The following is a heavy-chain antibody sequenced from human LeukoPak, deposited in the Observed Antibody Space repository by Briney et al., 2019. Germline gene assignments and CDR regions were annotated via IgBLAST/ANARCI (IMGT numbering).Heavy chain of an antibody. D-gene: IGHD4-23*01. Sequence: PGGSLRLSCAASGFTFSASAMNWVRQAPAKGLEWVSSVNGGGGSTYYADSVKGRFTISRDNSRNTLYLQMNSLRVEDTAVYSCANAPTLVISNDGFNIWGQGTMVTVSS. V-gene: IGHV3-23*01. CDR3: ANAPTLVISNDGFNI. CDR1: GFTFSASA. J-gene: IGHJ3*02. CDR2: VNGGGGST.